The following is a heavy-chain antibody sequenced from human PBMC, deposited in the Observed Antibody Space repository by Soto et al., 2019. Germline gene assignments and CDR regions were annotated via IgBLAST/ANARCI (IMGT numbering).Heavy chain of an antibody. CDR3: AKEGGQQLVNYYFDY. Sequence: PGGSLRLSCAASGFTFSSYAMSWVRQAPGKGLEWVSVIINSGGTTYYADSVKGRFTISRDNSKNTLYLQMNSLRAEDTAVYYCAKEGGQQLVNYYFDYWGQGTLVTVSS. D-gene: IGHD6-13*01. CDR2: IINSGGTT. CDR1: GFTFSSYA. V-gene: IGHV3-23*01. J-gene: IGHJ4*02.